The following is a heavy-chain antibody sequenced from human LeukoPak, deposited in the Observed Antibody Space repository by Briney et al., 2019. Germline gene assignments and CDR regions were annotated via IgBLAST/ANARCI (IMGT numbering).Heavy chain of an antibody. J-gene: IGHJ5*02. CDR1: GVTLSPYG. D-gene: IGHD3-10*01. Sequence: AGMSLRLSCAASGVTLSPYGMHWVRQAPGKGLEWVAVISYEGGTQHYADSVKGRFIISRDNPRNTLYLQMNILRTEDTAVYYCAKEGTLQVSTWYDLWGQGTQVIVSS. CDR3: AKEGTLQVSTWYDL. V-gene: IGHV3-30*18. CDR2: ISYEGGTQ.